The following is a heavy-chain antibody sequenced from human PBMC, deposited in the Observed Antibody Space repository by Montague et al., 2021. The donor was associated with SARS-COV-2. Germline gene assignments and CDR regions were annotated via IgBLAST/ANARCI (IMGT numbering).Heavy chain of an antibody. J-gene: IGHJ6*02. CDR2: TYYSGST. CDR3: ARNLVVHYWYGMDV. D-gene: IGHD2-15*01. V-gene: IGHV4-59*01. CDR1: GASMRSYY. Sequence: SETLSLTCTVSGASMRSYYWTWVRQSPGKGLEWIGYTYYSGSTSYAPSLKSRLTMTVDMSANQVSLTLMSVTAADTAVYYCARNLVVHYWYGMDVWGQGTTVTVSS.